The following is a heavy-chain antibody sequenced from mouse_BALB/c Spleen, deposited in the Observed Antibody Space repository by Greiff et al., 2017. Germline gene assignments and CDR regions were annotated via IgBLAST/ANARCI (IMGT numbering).Heavy chain of an antibody. J-gene: IGHJ2*01. CDR1: GYTFTSYY. CDR3: TRRGYYYFDY. Sequence: QVQLQQSGAELVKPGASVKLSCKASGYTFTSYYMYWVKQRPGQGLEWIGEINPSNGGTNFNEKFKSKATLTVDKSSSTAYMQLSSLTSEDSAVYYCTRRGYYYFDYWGQGTTLTVSS. CDR2: INPSNGGT. V-gene: IGHV1S81*02.